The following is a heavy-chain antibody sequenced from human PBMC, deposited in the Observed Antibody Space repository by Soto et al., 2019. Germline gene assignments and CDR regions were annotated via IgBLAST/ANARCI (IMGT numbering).Heavy chain of an antibody. D-gene: IGHD6-13*01. CDR2: ISGSGGST. Sequence: EVQLLESGGGLVQPGGSLRLSCAASGFTFSSYAMSWVRQAPGKGLEWVSAISGSGGSTYYSDSVKGRFTISRDNSKNTLYLQMNSLRAEDTAVYYCAKGGYSSSWYLQHWGQGTLVTVSS. V-gene: IGHV3-23*01. J-gene: IGHJ1*01. CDR1: GFTFSSYA. CDR3: AKGGYSSSWYLQH.